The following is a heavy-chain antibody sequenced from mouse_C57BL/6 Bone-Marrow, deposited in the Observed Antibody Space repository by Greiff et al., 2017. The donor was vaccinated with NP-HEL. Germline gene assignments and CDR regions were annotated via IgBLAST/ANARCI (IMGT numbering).Heavy chain of an antibody. D-gene: IGHD3-1*01. V-gene: IGHV1-81*01. CDR1: GYTFTSSG. J-gene: IGHJ2*01. Sequence: QVQLQQSGAELARPGASVKLSCKASGYTFTSSGISWVKQRTGQGLEWIGEIYPRSGNTYYNEKFKGKATLTADKSSSTAYMELRSLTSEDAAVYFCARSNSPDYFDYWGQGTTLTVSS. CDR2: IYPRSGNT. CDR3: ARSNSPDYFDY.